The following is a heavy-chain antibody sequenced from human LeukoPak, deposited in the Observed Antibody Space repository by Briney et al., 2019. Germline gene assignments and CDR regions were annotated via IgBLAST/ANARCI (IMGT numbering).Heavy chain of an antibody. V-gene: IGHV4-31*03. CDR2: IYYSGST. CDR1: GGSISSGGYY. Sequence: SETLSLTCTVSGGSISSGGYYWSWIRQHPGKGLEWIGYIYYSGSTYYNPSLKSRVTISVDTSKNQFSLKLSSVTAADTAVYYCARMDILTGCYFDYWGQGTLVTVSS. CDR3: ARMDILTGCYFDY. J-gene: IGHJ4*02. D-gene: IGHD3-9*01.